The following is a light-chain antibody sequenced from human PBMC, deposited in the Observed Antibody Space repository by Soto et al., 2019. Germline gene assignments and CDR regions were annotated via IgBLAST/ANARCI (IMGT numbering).Light chain of an antibody. CDR2: DAS. J-gene: IGKJ4*01. Sequence: EIVLTQSPATLSLSPGERATLSCRASQSVSSNNLACYQQKPGQAPRLLIYDASNRATGIPDRFSGSGSGTDFTLTISRTEAEYFAVYSCQHHNTWLTFGGGTKVEIK. V-gene: IGKV3-11*01. CDR3: QHHNTWLT. CDR1: QSVSSN.